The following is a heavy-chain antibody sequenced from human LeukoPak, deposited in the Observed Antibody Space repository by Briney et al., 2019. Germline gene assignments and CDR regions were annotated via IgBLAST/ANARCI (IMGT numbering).Heavy chain of an antibody. J-gene: IGHJ6*03. D-gene: IGHD6-13*01. V-gene: IGHV1-8*01. CDR3: ARGMTSSSWYFGSYYYYMDV. CDR1: GYTFTSYD. Sequence: ASVKVSCKASGYTFTSYDMNWVRQATGQGLEWMGGMNHNRGNTGYAEKFQGRVTMTRNNSMSTAYMELSSLRSEDTAVYYCARGMTSSSWYFGSYYYYMDVWGKGTTVTVSS. CDR2: MNHNRGNT.